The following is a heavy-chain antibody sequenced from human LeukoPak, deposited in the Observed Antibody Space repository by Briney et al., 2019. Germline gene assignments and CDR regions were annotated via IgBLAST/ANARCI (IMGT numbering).Heavy chain of an antibody. CDR2: IKQDGSEK. J-gene: IGHJ3*02. D-gene: IGHD3-3*01. CDR3: AQLPYYDFWSGYHDAFDI. Sequence: PGGSLRLSCAASGFSFSSYWMSWVRQAPGKGLEWVANIKQDGSEKYYVESVKGRFTVSRDNAKNSVYLQMNSLRAEDTAVYYCAQLPYYDFWSGYHDAFDIWGQGTMVTVSS. CDR1: GFSFSSYW. V-gene: IGHV3-7*01.